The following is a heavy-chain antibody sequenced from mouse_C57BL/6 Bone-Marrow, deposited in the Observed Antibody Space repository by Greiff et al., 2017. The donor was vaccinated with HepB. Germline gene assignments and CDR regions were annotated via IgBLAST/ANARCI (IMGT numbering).Heavy chain of an antibody. V-gene: IGHV1-42*01. D-gene: IGHD1-1*01. Sequence: EVQLQQSGPELVKPGASVKISCKASGYSFTGYYMNWVKQSPEKSLEWIGEINPSTGGTTYNQKFKAKATLTVDKSSSTAYMQLKSLTSEDSAVYYCARTTVVAPMGYWGQGTSVTVSS. J-gene: IGHJ4*01. CDR3: ARTTVVAPMGY. CDR1: GYSFTGYY. CDR2: INPSTGGT.